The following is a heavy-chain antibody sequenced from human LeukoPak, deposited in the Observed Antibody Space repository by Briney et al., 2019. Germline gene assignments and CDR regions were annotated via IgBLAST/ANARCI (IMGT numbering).Heavy chain of an antibody. CDR1: GYSFTSYW. Sequence: GESLKISCKGSGYSFTSYWLGWVRQMPRKGLEWMGIIYPGDSDTRYSPSFQGQVTISADKSISTAYLQWSSLKASDTAMYYCARPRCSSTSCYSYNFDYWGQGTLVTVSS. CDR2: IYPGDSDT. J-gene: IGHJ4*02. D-gene: IGHD2-2*01. V-gene: IGHV5-51*01. CDR3: ARPRCSSTSCYSYNFDY.